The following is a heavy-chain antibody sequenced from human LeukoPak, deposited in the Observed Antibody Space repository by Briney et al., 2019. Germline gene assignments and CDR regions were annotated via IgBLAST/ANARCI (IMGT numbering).Heavy chain of an antibody. Sequence: SETLSLTCAVYGGSFSGYYWSWIRQPPGKGLEWIGYIYHSGSTNYNPSLKSRVTISVDTSKNQFSLKLTSVTAADTAVYYCARERSRFDPWGQGTLVTVSS. CDR3: ARERSRFDP. CDR1: GGSFSGYY. CDR2: IYHSGST. V-gene: IGHV4-59*01. J-gene: IGHJ5*02.